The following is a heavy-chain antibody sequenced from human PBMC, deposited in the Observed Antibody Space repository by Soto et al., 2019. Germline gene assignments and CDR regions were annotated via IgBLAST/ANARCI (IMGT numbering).Heavy chain of an antibody. CDR2: IYYSGST. D-gene: IGHD5-18*01. Sequence: QVQLQESGPGLVKPSQTLSLTCTVSGGSISSGGYYWSWIRQHPGKGLEWIGYIYYSGSTNYNPSLKSRVTISVDTSKNQFSLKLSSVTAADTAVYYCARVIGYSYGSGYYYYGMDVWGQGTTVTVSS. CDR3: ARVIGYSYGSGYYYYGMDV. J-gene: IGHJ6*02. V-gene: IGHV4-31*03. CDR1: GGSISSGGYY.